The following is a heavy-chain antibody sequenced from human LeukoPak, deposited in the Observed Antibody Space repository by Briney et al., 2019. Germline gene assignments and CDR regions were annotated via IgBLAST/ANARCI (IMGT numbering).Heavy chain of an antibody. CDR1: GFTFSDYY. CDR2: ISSSGSTI. J-gene: IGHJ4*02. Sequence: GGSLRLSCAASGFTFSDYYMSWIRQAPGKGLEWVSYISSSGSTIYYADSVKGRFTISRDNAKNSLYLQMNSLRAEDTAVYYCARSFSIVVVVAATGTLPGYWGQGTLVTVSS. CDR3: ARSFSIVVVVAATGTLPGY. V-gene: IGHV3-11*04. D-gene: IGHD2-15*01.